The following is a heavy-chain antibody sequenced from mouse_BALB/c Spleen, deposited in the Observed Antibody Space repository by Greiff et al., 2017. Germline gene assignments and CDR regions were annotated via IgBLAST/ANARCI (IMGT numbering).Heavy chain of an antibody. V-gene: IGHV2-9*02. CDR2: IWAGGST. Sequence: VKLQESGPGLVAPSQSLSITCTVSGFSLTSYGVHWVRQPPGKGLEWLGVIWAGGSTNYNSALMSRLSISKDNSKSQVFLKMNSLQTDDTAMYYCARDLYYDYDEGTWFAYWGQGTLVTVSA. CDR1: GFSLTSYG. D-gene: IGHD2-4*01. J-gene: IGHJ3*01. CDR3: ARDLYYDYDEGTWFAY.